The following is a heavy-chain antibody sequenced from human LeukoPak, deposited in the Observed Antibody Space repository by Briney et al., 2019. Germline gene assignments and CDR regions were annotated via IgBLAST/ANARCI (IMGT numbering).Heavy chain of an antibody. CDR2: IESDGSST. J-gene: IGHJ4*02. D-gene: IGHD3-10*01. CDR3: TRGFGSGSSLPFDY. CDR1: GFTFSSYW. V-gene: IGHV3-74*01. Sequence: PGGSLRLSCVASGFTFSSYWMHWVRQAPGKGLVWVSRIESDGSSTIYADSGKGRFTTSRDNPKNTRPRQMSKRRAEDTAVYYCTRGFGSGSSLPFDYWGQGTLVTVSS.